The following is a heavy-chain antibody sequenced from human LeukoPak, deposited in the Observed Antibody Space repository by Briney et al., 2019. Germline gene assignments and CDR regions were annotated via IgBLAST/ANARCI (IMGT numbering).Heavy chain of an antibody. V-gene: IGHV3-21*01. CDR3: ASHLKVVAGTGYFYYYMDV. Sequence: GGSLRLSCAAYGFTFSSYSMNWVRQAPGEGLEWVSFISTSSSYIYYADSVKGRFTIYRDNSNNTLCLQMNSLRAEDTAVYYCASHLKVVAGTGYFYYYMDVWGKGNTVTISS. CDR2: ISTSSSYI. D-gene: IGHD2-15*01. CDR1: GFTFSSYS. J-gene: IGHJ6*03.